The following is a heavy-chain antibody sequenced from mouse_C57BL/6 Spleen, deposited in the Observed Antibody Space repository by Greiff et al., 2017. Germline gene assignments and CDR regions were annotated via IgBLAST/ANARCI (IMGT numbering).Heavy chain of an antibody. CDR3: ARDGYDGYYMDY. CDR2: RRNKANDYTT. V-gene: IGHV7-1*01. Sequence: EVNVVESGGGLVQSGRSLRLSCATSGFTFSDFYMEWVRQAPGKGLEWIAARRNKANDYTTEYSASVKGRFIVSRDTSQSIIYLQMNALRAEDTAIYYCARDGYDGYYMDYWGQGTSVTVSS. J-gene: IGHJ4*01. CDR1: GFTFSDFY. D-gene: IGHD2-3*01.